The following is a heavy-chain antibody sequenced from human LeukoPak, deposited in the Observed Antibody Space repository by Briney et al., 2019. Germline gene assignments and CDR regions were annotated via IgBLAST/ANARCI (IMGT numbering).Heavy chain of an antibody. J-gene: IGHJ4*02. CDR3: ARDLGIYGSGSYSGLGY. D-gene: IGHD3-10*01. V-gene: IGHV3-48*01. Sequence: GGSLRLSCAASGFTFSTYSIHWVRQAPGKGLEWVSYISSSSNTIYYADSVKGRFTISRDNSKNTLYLQMNSLRAEDTAVYYCARDLGIYGSGSYSGLGYWGQGTLVTVSS. CDR1: GFTFSTYS. CDR2: ISSSSNTI.